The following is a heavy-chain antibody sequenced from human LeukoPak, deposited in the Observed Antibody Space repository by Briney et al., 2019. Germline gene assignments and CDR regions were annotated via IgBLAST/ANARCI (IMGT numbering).Heavy chain of an antibody. CDR1: GGSFSGYY. V-gene: IGHV4-34*01. J-gene: IGHJ6*03. Sequence: PSETLSLTCAVYGGSFSGYYWSWIRQPPGKGLEWIGEINHSGSTNYNLPLKSRDNISVDTSKNQFSLKLRSVTAADTAVYYCARQKGYYYYYYMDVWGKGTTVTVSS. CDR3: ARQKGYYYYYYMDV. CDR2: INHSGST.